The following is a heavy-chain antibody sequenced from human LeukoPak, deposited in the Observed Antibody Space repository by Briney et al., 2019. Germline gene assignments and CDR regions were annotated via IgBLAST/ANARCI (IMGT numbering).Heavy chain of an antibody. CDR1: GFIFSSYE. D-gene: IGHD3-16*01. V-gene: IGHV3-48*03. CDR3: VRGGGAAYKYNAFDI. J-gene: IGHJ3*02. Sequence: GGSLRLSCAASGFIFSSYEMNWVRQAPGRGLEWISYISISGATIYYAESVKGRFTISRDNTKNSLYLQMNSLRAEDTAVYYCVRGGGAAYKYNAFDIWGQGTMVTGSS. CDR2: ISISGATI.